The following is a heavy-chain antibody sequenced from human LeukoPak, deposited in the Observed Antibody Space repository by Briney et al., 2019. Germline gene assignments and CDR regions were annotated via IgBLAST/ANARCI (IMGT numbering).Heavy chain of an antibody. CDR1: GGSISSSSYY. CDR2: IYYSGST. CDR3: ARDIKTYYDFWSGYTAYYYYYMDV. Sequence: SETLSLTCTVSGGSISSSSYYWGWIRQPPGKGLEWIGSIYYSGSTYYNPSLKSRVTISVDTSKNQFSLKLSSVTAADTAVYYCARDIKTYYDFWSGYTAYYYYYMDVWGKGTTVTVSS. J-gene: IGHJ6*03. D-gene: IGHD3-3*01. V-gene: IGHV4-39*07.